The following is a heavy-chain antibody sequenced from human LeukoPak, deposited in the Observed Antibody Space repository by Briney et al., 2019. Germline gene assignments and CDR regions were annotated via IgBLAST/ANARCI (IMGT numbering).Heavy chain of an antibody. CDR1: EFSVGSNY. CDR2: IYSGGST. Sequence: GGSLRLSCAASEFSVGSNYMTWVRQAPGKGLEWVSLIYSGGSTYYADSVKGRFTISRDNSKNTLYLQMNSLRAEDTAVYYCATHSGGYWGQGTLVTVSS. V-gene: IGHV3-66*01. D-gene: IGHD3-16*01. CDR3: ATHSGGY. J-gene: IGHJ4*02.